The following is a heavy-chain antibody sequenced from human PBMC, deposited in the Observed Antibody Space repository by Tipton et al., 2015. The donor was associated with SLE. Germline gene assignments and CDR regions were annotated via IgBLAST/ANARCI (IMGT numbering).Heavy chain of an antibody. D-gene: IGHD3-10*01. CDR1: GYTFSSYG. CDR2: ISAYNGNT. CDR3: ARDQYYYGSGTYPF. Sequence: QLVQSGAEVKKPGSSVKVSCKASGYTFSSYGFSWVRQAPGQGLEWMAWISAYNGNTHFARKFQGRVSMTTDTSTSTAYMELTSLKSDDTAVYYCARDQYYYGSGTYPFWGQGTRVPVSS. V-gene: IGHV1-18*01. J-gene: IGHJ4*02.